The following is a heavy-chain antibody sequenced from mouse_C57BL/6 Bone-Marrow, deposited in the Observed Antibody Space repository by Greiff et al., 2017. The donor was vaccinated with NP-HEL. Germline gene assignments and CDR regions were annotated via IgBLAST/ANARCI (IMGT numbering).Heavy chain of an antibody. CDR2: INPYNGGT. Sequence: EVQLQQSGPVLVKPGASVKMSCKASGYTFTDYYMNWVKQSHGKSLEWIGVINPYNGGTSYNQKFKGKATLTVDKSSSTAYMELNSLTSEDSAVYYCARNYGSSYHYAMDYWGQGTSVTVSS. D-gene: IGHD1-1*01. V-gene: IGHV1-19*01. CDR1: GYTFTDYY. J-gene: IGHJ4*01. CDR3: ARNYGSSYHYAMDY.